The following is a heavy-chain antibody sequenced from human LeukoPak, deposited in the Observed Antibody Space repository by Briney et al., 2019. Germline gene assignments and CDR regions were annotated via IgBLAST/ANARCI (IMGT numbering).Heavy chain of an antibody. CDR2: IYYSGST. V-gene: IGHV4-59*12. CDR3: AREDYYDSSGYYQIDY. CDR1: GGSISSYY. D-gene: IGHD3-22*01. Sequence: SETLSLTCTVSGGSISSYYWSWIRQPPGKGLEWIGYIYYSGSTNYNPSLKSRVTISVDTSKNQFSLKLSSVTAADTAVYYCAREDYYDSSGYYQIDYWGQGTLVTVSS. J-gene: IGHJ4*02.